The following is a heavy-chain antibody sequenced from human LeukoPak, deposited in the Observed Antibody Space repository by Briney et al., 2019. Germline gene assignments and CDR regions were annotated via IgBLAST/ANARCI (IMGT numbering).Heavy chain of an antibody. D-gene: IGHD3-10*01. V-gene: IGHV4-59*01. Sequence: SETLSLTCTVPGGSISSYYWSWIRQPPGKGLEWIGYIYYSGSTNYNPSLKSRVTISVDTSKNQFSLKLSSVTAADTAVYYCARENSLITMVRGVSDVFDIWGQGTMVTVSS. CDR1: GGSISSYY. CDR3: ARENSLITMVRGVSDVFDI. CDR2: IYYSGST. J-gene: IGHJ3*02.